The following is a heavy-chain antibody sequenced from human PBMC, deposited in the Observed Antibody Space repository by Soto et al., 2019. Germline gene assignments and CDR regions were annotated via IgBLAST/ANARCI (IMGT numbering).Heavy chain of an antibody. CDR2: ISYDGSNK. CDR3: AKGGQPLVLGEGLGY. V-gene: IGHV3-30*18. J-gene: IGHJ4*02. CDR1: GFTFSSYG. Sequence: QVQLVESGGGVVQPGRSLRLSCAASGFTFSSYGMHWVRQAPGKGLEWVAVISYDGSNKYYADSVKGRFTISRDNSKNTLYLQMNSLRAEDTAVYYCAKGGQPLVLGEGLGYWGQGTLVTVSS. D-gene: IGHD6-13*01.